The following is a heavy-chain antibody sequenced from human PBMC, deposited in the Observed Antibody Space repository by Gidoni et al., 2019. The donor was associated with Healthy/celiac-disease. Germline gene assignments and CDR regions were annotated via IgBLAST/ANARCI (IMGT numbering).Heavy chain of an antibody. V-gene: IGHV3-11*01. Sequence: QVQLVEAGAGLVKPGGSLRLSCEAAGFTFSDDYMSWIRQAPGKGLEWVSYISSSGSTIYYADSVKGRFTISRDNAKNSLYLQKNSLRAEDTAVYYCAREDYYDSSGYNYWVQGTLVTVSS. CDR1: GFTFSDDY. CDR2: ISSSGSTI. D-gene: IGHD3-22*01. CDR3: AREDYYDSSGYNY. J-gene: IGHJ4*02.